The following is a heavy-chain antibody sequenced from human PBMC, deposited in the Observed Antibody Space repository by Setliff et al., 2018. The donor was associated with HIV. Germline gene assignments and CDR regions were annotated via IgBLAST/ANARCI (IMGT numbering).Heavy chain of an antibody. Sequence: PSETLSLTCTVSGGSISSYYWSWIRQPAGKGLEWIGRIYTSGSTKYNPSLKSRVTMSVDTSKNQFSLKLSSVTAADTAVYYCAREWYYGSGSYWASYYYYYYYMDVWGKGTKVTVSS. D-gene: IGHD3-10*01. CDR2: IYTSGST. J-gene: IGHJ6*03. CDR3: AREWYYGSGSYWASYYYYYYYMDV. V-gene: IGHV4-4*07. CDR1: GGSISSYY.